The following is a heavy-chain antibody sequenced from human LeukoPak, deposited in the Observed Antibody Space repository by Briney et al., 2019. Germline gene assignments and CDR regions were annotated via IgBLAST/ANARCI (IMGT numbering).Heavy chain of an antibody. D-gene: IGHD3-9*01. CDR3: AKDRAVRYFDPDAFDI. CDR1: GFTFSSYA. V-gene: IGHV3-23*01. J-gene: IGHJ3*02. CDR2: ISGSGGST. Sequence: HPGRSLRLSCAASGFTFSSYAMSWVRQAPGKGLEWVSAISGSGGSTYYADSVKGRFTISRDNSKNTLYLQMNSLRAEDTAVYYCAKDRAVRYFDPDAFDIWGQGTMVTVSS.